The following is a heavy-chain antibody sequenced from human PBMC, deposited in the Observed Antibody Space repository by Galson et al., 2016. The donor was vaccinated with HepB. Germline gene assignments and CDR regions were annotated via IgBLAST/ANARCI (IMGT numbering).Heavy chain of an antibody. V-gene: IGHV4-31*03. CDR3: ARDSPYDDTNYYYGMDF. D-gene: IGHD2-8*01. CDR1: GGSINSGGYY. Sequence: TLSLTCTVSGGSINSGGYYWTWIRQLPGKGLEWIGYIYYSGASYYLPSLKSRATITVDTAKNQFTLELSSVTAADTAVYYCARDSPYDDTNYYYGMDFWGRGTTVTVSS. CDR2: IYYSGAS. J-gene: IGHJ6*02.